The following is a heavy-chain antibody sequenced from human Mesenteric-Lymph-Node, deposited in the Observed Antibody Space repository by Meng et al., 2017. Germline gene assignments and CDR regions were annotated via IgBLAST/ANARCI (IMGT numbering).Heavy chain of an antibody. CDR2: IIPILGLT. CDR3: ARDPFQGGYNPSRWFDP. V-gene: IGHV1-69*04. CDR1: GVTLSSYS. J-gene: IGHJ5*02. D-gene: IGHD5-24*01. Sequence: SVKVSCKASGVTLSSYSVSWLRQAPGQGLEWMGRIIPILGLTEYAQKFQGRVTIIADKSSATVYMELSNLTSDDTAVYHCARDPFQGGYNPSRWFDPWGQGTLVTVSS.